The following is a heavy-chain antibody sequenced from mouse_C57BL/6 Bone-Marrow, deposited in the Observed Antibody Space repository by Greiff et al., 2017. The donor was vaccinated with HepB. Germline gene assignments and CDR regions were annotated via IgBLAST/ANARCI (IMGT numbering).Heavy chain of an antibody. CDR1: GYTFTSYW. D-gene: IGHD1-1*01. CDR2: IHPNSGST. Sequence: QVQLKQPGAELVKPGASVKLSCKASGYTFTSYWMHWVKQRPGQGLEWIGMIHPNSGSTNYNEKFKSKATLTVDKSSSTAYMQLSSLTSEDSAVYYCARSDYYGSSYPYWYFDVWGTGTTVTVSS. CDR3: ARSDYYGSSYPYWYFDV. V-gene: IGHV1-64*01. J-gene: IGHJ1*03.